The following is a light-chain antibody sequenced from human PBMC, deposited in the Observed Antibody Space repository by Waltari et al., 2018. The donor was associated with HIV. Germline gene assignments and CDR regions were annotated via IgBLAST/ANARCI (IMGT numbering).Light chain of an antibody. V-gene: IGLV2-14*01. CDR2: EVS. J-gene: IGLJ2*01. Sequence: QSAMTQPASVSGSPGRSITISCTGTSSDGGGYNYVSWYQQHPGKAPKLMIYEVSNRPSGVSNLFSGSQSGTTASLTISGLQAEDDADYYCSSYTSSSTLNVVFGGGTKLTVL. CDR3: SSYTSSSTLNVV. CDR1: SSDGGGYNY.